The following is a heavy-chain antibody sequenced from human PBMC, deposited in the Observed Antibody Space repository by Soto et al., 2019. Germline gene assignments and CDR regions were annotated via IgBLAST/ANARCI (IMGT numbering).Heavy chain of an antibody. D-gene: IGHD3-10*01. V-gene: IGHV4-4*02. J-gene: IGHJ5*02. CDR2: VYHTGDT. Sequence: SETLSLTCGVSGGTVASSHWWSWVRQSPGRGLEWIGNVYHTGDTNFNPSLQSRVTFSVDKSNNQFSLRLTSVTAADTAVYFCAREIVTSGGNNYFDPWGPGTLVTVSS. CDR1: GGTVASSHW. CDR3: AREIVTSGGNNYFDP.